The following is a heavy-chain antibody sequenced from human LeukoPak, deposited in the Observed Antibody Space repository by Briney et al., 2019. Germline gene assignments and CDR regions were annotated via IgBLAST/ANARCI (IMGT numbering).Heavy chain of an antibody. V-gene: IGHV4-31*03. D-gene: IGHD4-17*01. CDR1: GGSISSGGYY. J-gene: IGHJ5*02. CDR2: IYYSGST. CDR3: ARDYGDSGLGWFDP. Sequence: SQTLSLTCTVSGGSISSGGYYWSWIRQHPGKGLEWIGYIYYSGSTYYNPSLKSRVTISVDTSKNQSSLKLSSVTAADTAVYYCARDYGDSGLGWFDPWGQGTLVTVSS.